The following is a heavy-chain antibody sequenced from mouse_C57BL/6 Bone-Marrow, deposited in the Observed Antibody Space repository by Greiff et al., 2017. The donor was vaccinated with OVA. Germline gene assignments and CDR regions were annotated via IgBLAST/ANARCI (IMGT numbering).Heavy chain of an antibody. D-gene: IGHD1-1*01. CDR2: IYPGSGNT. J-gene: IGHJ3*01. Sequence: VQGVESGAELVRPGASVKLSCKASGYTFTDYYINWVKQRPGQGLEWIARIYPGSGNTYYNEKFKGKATLTAEKSSSTAYMQLSSLTSEDSAVYFCARGYYGSKGNWFAYWGQGTLVTVSA. V-gene: IGHV1-76*01. CDR1: GYTFTDYY. CDR3: ARGYYGSKGNWFAY.